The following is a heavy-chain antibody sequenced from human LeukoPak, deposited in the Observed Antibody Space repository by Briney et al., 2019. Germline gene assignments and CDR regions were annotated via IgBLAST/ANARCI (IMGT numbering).Heavy chain of an antibody. J-gene: IGHJ5*02. CDR3: ARGIGRIAAAGQNWFDP. Sequence: SENLSLTCTVSGGSISSGGYYWSWIRQHPGKGLEWIGYIYYSGSTYYNPSLKSRVTISVDTSKNQFSLKLSSVTAADTAVYYCARGIGRIAAAGQNWFDPWGQGTLVTVSS. CDR2: IYYSGST. CDR1: GGSISSGGYY. D-gene: IGHD6-13*01. V-gene: IGHV4-31*03.